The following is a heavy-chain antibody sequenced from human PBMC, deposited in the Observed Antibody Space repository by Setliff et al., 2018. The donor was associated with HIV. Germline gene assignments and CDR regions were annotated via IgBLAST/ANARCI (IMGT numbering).Heavy chain of an antibody. D-gene: IGHD4-17*01. CDR3: AKGAGFYGDYTFDY. Sequence: SETLSLTCSVSGGSINRGTYYWTWIRQSAGKGLEWIGHIYSTGSTNYNPSLQSRVSISMDASKNKFSLKVTSVTSADTAVYYCAKGAGFYGDYTFDYWGQGNLVTVSS. CDR1: GGSINRGTYY. J-gene: IGHJ4*02. V-gene: IGHV4-61*10. CDR2: IYSTGST.